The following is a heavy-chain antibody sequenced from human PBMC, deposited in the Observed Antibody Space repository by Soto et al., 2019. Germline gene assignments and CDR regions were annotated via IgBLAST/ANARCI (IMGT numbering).Heavy chain of an antibody. Sequence: QVQLVQSGAEVKKPGSSVKVSCKASGGTFSSYTISWVRQAPGQGLEWMGRIIPILGIANYAQKFQGRVTITADKSTSTAYMERSSLRSEDTAVYYCARGDSDYGDYGGVYWGQGTLVTVSS. CDR3: ARGDSDYGDYGGVY. CDR2: IIPILGIA. D-gene: IGHD4-17*01. J-gene: IGHJ4*02. V-gene: IGHV1-69*02. CDR1: GGTFSSYT.